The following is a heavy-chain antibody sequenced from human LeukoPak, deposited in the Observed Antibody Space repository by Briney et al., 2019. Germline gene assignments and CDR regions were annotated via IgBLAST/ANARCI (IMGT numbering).Heavy chain of an antibody. V-gene: IGHV3-74*01. D-gene: IGHD3-10*01. CDR1: GFTLRSYN. Sequence: GGSLRLSCAASGFTLRSYNMHRVRQAPGKRLVWVSRINTDGSTTNYADSVKGRFTISRDNARNTVHLQMNSLRAEDSAVYYCANSYSPPHFWGQGTLVTVSS. CDR3: ANSYSPPHF. J-gene: IGHJ4*02. CDR2: INTDGSTT.